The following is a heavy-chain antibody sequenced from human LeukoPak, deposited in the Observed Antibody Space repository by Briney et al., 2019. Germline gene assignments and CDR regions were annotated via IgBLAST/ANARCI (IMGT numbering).Heavy chain of an antibody. Sequence: PSETLSLTCAVYGGSVSGYYWSWIRQPPEKGLEWIGEISHRGRTHYTPSLQSRVTMSVDTSMNQFALNLNSVTAADTAVYYCARVPLRFLEPFDYWGQGILVTVSS. J-gene: IGHJ4*02. D-gene: IGHD3-3*01. CDR3: ARVPLRFLEPFDY. CDR1: GGSVSGYY. CDR2: ISHRGRT. V-gene: IGHV4-34*01.